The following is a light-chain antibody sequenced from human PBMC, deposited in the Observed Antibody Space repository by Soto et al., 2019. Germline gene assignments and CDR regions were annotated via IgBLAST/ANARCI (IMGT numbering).Light chain of an antibody. CDR3: SSYTISSTLV. CDR2: EVS. J-gene: IGLJ1*01. Sequence: LTQPASVSGSPGQSITISCTGTSSDVGGYNYVSWYQQHPGKAPKLMIYEVSDRPSGVSNRFSGSKSGNTASLTISGLQAEDEADYYCSSYTISSTLVFGTGTKVTLL. V-gene: IGLV2-14*01. CDR1: SSDVGGYNY.